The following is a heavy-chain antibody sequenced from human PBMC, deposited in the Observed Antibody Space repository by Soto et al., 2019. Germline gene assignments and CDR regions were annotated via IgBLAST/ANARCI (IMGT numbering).Heavy chain of an antibody. CDR3: ARLDYGDYVAWNGMDV. J-gene: IGHJ6*02. V-gene: IGHV3-66*01. D-gene: IGHD4-17*01. CDR2: IYRDGDT. CDR1: GFTVSFNS. Sequence: GGSLRLSCAASGFTVSFNSMTWVRQAPGKGLELVSIIYRDGDTYYTDSVKGRFIISRDNSKNTLYLQMNSLRAEDTAVYYCARLDYGDYVAWNGMDVWGQGTTVTVSS.